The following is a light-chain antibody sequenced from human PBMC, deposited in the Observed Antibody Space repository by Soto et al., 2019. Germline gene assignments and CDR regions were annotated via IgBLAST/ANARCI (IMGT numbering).Light chain of an antibody. CDR3: QQYNNWPSMYT. CDR2: GAS. Sequence: RVMTQSPATLSVSPGERATLSCRASQGVSSNLAWYQQKPGQAPRLLIYGASIRATGVTARFSGSGSGPDFALTLSSLHSEDFAIYYCQQYNNWPSMYTFGQGTKLEIK. J-gene: IGKJ2*01. CDR1: QGVSSN. V-gene: IGKV3-15*01.